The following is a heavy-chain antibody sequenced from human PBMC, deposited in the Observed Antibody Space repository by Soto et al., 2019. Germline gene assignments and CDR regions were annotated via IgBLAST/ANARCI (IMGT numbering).Heavy chain of an antibody. V-gene: IGHV4-61*01. J-gene: IGHJ6*01. CDR1: GGSVSSTSHS. CDR3: AREQTAMINYLGIDV. CDR2: VYYSGST. D-gene: IGHD5-18*01. Sequence: SETLSLTCSVSGGSVSSTSHSWSWIRQTPEKGLEWIGSVYYSGSTILNPALQSRVTISVDTSKNQFSLRLNSVTAADTAVYYCAREQTAMINYLGIDVWGQGSRVTVSS.